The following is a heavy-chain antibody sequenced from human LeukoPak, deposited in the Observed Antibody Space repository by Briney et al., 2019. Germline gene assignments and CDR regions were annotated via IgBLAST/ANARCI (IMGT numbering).Heavy chain of an antibody. Sequence: KPSQTLSLTCAVYGGSFSGYYWSWIRQPPGKGLEWIGEINHSGSTNYNPSLKSRVTISVDTSKNQFSLKLSSVTAADTAVYYCARGTLRFLGYYGMDVWGQGTTVTVSS. CDR1: GGSFSGYY. J-gene: IGHJ6*02. D-gene: IGHD3-10*01. CDR2: INHSGST. V-gene: IGHV4-34*01. CDR3: ARGTLRFLGYYGMDV.